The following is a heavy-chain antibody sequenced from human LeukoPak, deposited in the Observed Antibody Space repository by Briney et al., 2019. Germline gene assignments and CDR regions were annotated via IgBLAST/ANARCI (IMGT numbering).Heavy chain of an antibody. CDR1: GFTFTSSA. Sequence: EASVKVSCKASGFTFTSSAVQWVRQARGQRLEWIGWIVVGSGNTNYAQKFQERVTITRDMSTSTAYMELSSLRSEDTAVYYCAADLVPDGTVTTGYYYYGMDVWGQGTTVTVSS. V-gene: IGHV1-58*01. D-gene: IGHD4-11*01. J-gene: IGHJ6*02. CDR2: IVVGSGNT. CDR3: AADLVPDGTVTTGYYYYGMDV.